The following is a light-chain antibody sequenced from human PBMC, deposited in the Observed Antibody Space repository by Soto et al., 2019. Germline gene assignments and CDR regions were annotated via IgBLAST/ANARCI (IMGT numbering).Light chain of an antibody. J-gene: IGKJ1*01. CDR2: KAS. CDR1: QSISNW. Sequence: DIQMTQSPSTLSASVGDRVTITCRASQSISNWLAWYQQKPGKAPRLLIYKASSLQSGVPSRFSGSGSGTEFTITISSLQPDDFATYYCQQYDSYSWTFGRGTKVEIK. CDR3: QQYDSYSWT. V-gene: IGKV1-5*03.